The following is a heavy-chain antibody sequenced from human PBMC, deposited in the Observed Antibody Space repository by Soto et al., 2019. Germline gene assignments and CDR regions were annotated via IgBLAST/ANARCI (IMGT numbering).Heavy chain of an antibody. CDR1: GFTFDDYA. D-gene: IGHD3-3*01. V-gene: IGHV3-9*01. CDR3: ARDHRSGWTEDY. Sequence: PGGSLRLSCAASGFTFDDYAMHWVRQAPGKGLEWVSGISWNSGSIGHADSVKGRFTISRDNAKNSLYLQMNSLRAEDTAVYYCARDHRSGWTEDYWGQGTLVTVSS. J-gene: IGHJ4*02. CDR2: ISWNSGSI.